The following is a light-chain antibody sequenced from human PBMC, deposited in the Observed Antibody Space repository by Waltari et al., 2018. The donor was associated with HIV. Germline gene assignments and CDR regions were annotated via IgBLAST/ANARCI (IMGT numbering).Light chain of an antibody. CDR3: QQYNNWPYT. CDR1: QNFGNS. V-gene: IGKV3-15*01. Sequence: EIVMTQSPATLSVSPGERATLPRRASQNFGNSLAWYQEKPGLAPRLLIYAASTRATGIPAKFSGSGSGTDFTLTISSLQSEDFAIYYCQQYNNWPYTFGQGTKLEFK. J-gene: IGKJ2*01. CDR2: AAS.